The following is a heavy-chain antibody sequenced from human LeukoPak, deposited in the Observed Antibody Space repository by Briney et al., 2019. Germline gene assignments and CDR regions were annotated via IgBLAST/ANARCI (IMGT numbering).Heavy chain of an antibody. J-gene: IGHJ4*02. CDR1: GFTFSSYA. D-gene: IGHD6-13*01. V-gene: IGHV3-23*01. CDR3: AKGGNRSSWYYFDY. Sequence: GGSLRLSCAASGFTFSSYAMSWVRQAPGKGLEWVSAISGSGGSTYYADSVKGRFTISRDYSKNTLYLQMNSLRAEDTAVYYCAKGGNRSSWYYFDYWGQGTLVTVSS. CDR2: ISGSGGST.